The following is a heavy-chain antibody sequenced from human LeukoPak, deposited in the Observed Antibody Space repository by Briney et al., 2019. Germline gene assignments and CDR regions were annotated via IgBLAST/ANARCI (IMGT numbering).Heavy chain of an antibody. J-gene: IGHJ3*02. CDR3: ARDYVLYDAFDI. Sequence: SQTLSLTCTVSGGSISSGGYYWSWIRQHPGKGLEWIGHIYYSGSTYYNPSLKSRVTISVDTSKNQFSLKLSSVTAADTAVYYCARDYVLYDAFDIWGQGTMVTVSS. CDR2: IYYSGST. CDR1: GGSISSGGYY. V-gene: IGHV4-31*03. D-gene: IGHD2-8*01.